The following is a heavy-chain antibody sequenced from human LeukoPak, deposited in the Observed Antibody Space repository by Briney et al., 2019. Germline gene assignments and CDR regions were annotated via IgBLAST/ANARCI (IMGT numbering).Heavy chain of an antibody. D-gene: IGHD3-10*01. CDR1: GGSISSYY. V-gene: IGHV4-4*09. CDR3: ARHRYGGNWFDP. CDR2: IYTSGST. Sequence: PSETLSPTCTVSGGSISSYYWSWIRQPPGKGLEWIGYIYTSGSTNYNPSLKSRVTISVDTSKNQFSLKLSSVTAADTAVYYCARHRYGGNWFDPWGQGTLVTVSS. J-gene: IGHJ5*02.